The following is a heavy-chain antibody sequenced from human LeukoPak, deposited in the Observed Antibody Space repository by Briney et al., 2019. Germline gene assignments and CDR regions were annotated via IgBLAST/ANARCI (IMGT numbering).Heavy chain of an antibody. CDR2: IKQDGSER. V-gene: IGHV3-7*01. CDR3: ARDRVAGTVSGWFDP. D-gene: IGHD1-7*01. J-gene: IGHJ5*02. CDR1: GFPFTTYC. Sequence: GGPLRLSCAASGFPFTTYCMNWVRQPLGEGLEWVANIKQDGSERYYVDSVKGRFTISRDNAKNSLYLQMNSLRAEDTAVYYCARDRVAGTVSGWFDPWGQGTLVTVSS.